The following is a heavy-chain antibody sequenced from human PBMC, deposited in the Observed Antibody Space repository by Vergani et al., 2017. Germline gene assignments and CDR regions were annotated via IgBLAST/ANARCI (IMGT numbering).Heavy chain of an antibody. CDR2: ISKDGTHD. J-gene: IGHJ4*02. CDR1: GFGFKNFA. V-gene: IGHV3-30*03. D-gene: IGHD2-8*01. Sequence: QVSLVETGGGVVQPGRSLRLTCSASGFGFKNFAMHWVRQAPGKGLEWVATISKDGTHDYYEPSVRGRFAVSRDNFKKTMYLQMNSLRAEDTAVYYCARGXCTNSICRGKVDSWGQGTLVTVSS. CDR3: ARGXCTNSICRGKVDS.